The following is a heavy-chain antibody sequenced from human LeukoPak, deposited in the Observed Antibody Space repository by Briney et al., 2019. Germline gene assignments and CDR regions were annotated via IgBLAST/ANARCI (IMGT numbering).Heavy chain of an antibody. CDR3: ARRRAGWYFDY. CDR2: IDSDGSST. V-gene: IGHV3-74*01. Sequence: GSLRLSCAASGFTFSSYWMDWVRQAPGEGLVWVSRIDSDGSSTSNADSVKGRFTISRDNAKNTLHLQMNSLRAEDTAVYYCARRRAGWYFDYWGQGTLVTVSS. D-gene: IGHD6-19*01. CDR1: GFTFSSYW. J-gene: IGHJ4*02.